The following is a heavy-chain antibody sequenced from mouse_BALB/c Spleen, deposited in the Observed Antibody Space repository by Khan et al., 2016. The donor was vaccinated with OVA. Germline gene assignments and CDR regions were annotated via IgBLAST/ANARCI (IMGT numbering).Heavy chain of an antibody. CDR2: IGLGSGST. V-gene: IGHV1S41*01. CDR3: TRENYYGRACYALAY. Sequence: DLVKPGASVKLSCKASGYTFTSYWINWRKQRLGQGLEWIGRIGLGSGSTYYNEVLKGKATLTVDTSSSTAYMQFSSVSSEDSAVYFCTRENYYGRACYALAYWGHGTSVTVSS. J-gene: IGHJ4*01. D-gene: IGHD1-1*01. CDR1: GYTFTSYW.